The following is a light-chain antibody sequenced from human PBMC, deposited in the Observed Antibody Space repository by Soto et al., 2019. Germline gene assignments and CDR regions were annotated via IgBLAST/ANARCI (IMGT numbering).Light chain of an antibody. V-gene: IGKV1D-17*01. J-gene: IGKJ5*01. CDR2: AAS. Sequence: NIQMTQSPSAMSASVGDRFTITFRARQGISNYLAWFQQKPGKVPKHLIYAASSLQGGVPSRFSGSGSGTEFTLTISSLQPEDFATYYCLQHNSYPIFGQGTRLEI. CDR1: QGISNY. CDR3: LQHNSYPI.